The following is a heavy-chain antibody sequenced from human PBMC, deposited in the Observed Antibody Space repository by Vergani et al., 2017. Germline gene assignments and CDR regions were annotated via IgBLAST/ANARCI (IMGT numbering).Heavy chain of an antibody. D-gene: IGHD2-2*02. V-gene: IGHV1-69*01. CDR3: AREGVAYCSSTSCYTHWFDP. J-gene: IGHJ5*02. CDR2: IIPIFGTA. CDR1: GGTFSSYA. Sequence: QVQLVQSGAEVKKPGSSVTVSCKASGGTFSSYAISWVRQAPGQGLEWMGGIIPIFGTANYAQKFQGRVTITADESTSTAYMELSSLRSEDTAVYYCAREGVAYCSSTSCYTHWFDPWGQGTLVTVSS.